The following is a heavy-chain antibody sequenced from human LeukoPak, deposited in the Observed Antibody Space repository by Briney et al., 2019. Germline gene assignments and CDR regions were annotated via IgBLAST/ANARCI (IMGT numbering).Heavy chain of an antibody. CDR1: GGSISSYY. J-gene: IGHJ6*03. D-gene: IGHD2-2*01. CDR3: ARMTVVPAVDYYYYMDV. V-gene: IGHV4-4*07. Sequence: SETLSLTCTVSGGSISSYYWSWIRQPAGKGLEWIGRIHTSGSTNYNPSLKSRVTMSVDTSKNQFSLKLSSVTAADTAVYYCARMTVVPAVDYYYYMDVWGKGTTVTVSS. CDR2: IHTSGST.